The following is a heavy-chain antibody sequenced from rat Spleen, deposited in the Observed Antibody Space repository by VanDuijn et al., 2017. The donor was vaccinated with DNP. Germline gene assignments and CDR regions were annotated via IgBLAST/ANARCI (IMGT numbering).Heavy chain of an antibody. D-gene: IGHD1-12*03. Sequence: EVQLVESGGGPVQPGRSLKLSCVASGFIFSNYWMTWIRQAPGKGLDWFAYITKTGDTTYYSDSVQGRFSISRDNAESSLYLQMDSLRSEDTATYYCARSWGDDGYPPFAYWGQGTLVTVSS. V-gene: IGHV5-31*01. CDR1: GFIFSNYW. CDR2: ITKTGDTT. J-gene: IGHJ3*01. CDR3: ARSWGDDGYPPFAY.